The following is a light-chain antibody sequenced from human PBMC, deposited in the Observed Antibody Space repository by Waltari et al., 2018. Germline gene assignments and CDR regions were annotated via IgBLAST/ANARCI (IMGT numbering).Light chain of an antibody. CDR1: QILFNSPNNNNY. CDR3: QHYYTPPYT. CDR2: WCS. J-gene: IGKJ2*01. Sequence: DIVMTQSPESLTVALGEGATIYCKSSQILFNSPNNNNYLAWYQQKPGQPPKLLTYWCSTRESVVPDHFSGGGSGTDFTLTITNVQAEDVALYYCQHYYTPPYTFGQGTRLEIK. V-gene: IGKV4-1*01.